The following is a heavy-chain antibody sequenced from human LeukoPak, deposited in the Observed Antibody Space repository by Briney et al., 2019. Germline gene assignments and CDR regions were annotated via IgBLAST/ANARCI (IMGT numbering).Heavy chain of an antibody. CDR2: IYTSGST. CDR3: ARVKLSGELSDAFDI. Sequence: SETLSLTCTVSGGSISSYYWSWIRQPAGKGLEWIGRIYTSGSTNYNPSLKSRVTMSVDTSKNQFSLKLSSVTAADTAVYYCARVKLSGELSDAFDIWGQGTMVTVSS. CDR1: GGSISSYY. D-gene: IGHD3-16*02. V-gene: IGHV4-4*07. J-gene: IGHJ3*02.